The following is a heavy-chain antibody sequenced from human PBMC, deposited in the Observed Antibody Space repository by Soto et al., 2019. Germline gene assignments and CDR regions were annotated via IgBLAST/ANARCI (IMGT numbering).Heavy chain of an antibody. CDR1: GGSISSYY. V-gene: IGHV4-59*08. CDR3: ARSIAAAGTGMN. J-gene: IGHJ4*02. Sequence: PSETLSLTCTVSGGSISSYYWSWIRQPPGKGLEWIGYIYYSGSTNYNPSLKSRVTISVDTSKNQFSLKLSSVTAADTAVYYCARSIAAAGTGMNWGQGTLVTVSS. D-gene: IGHD6-13*01. CDR2: IYYSGST.